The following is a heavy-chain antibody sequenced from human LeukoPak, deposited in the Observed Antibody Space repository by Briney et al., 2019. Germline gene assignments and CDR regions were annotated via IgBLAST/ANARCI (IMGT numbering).Heavy chain of an antibody. D-gene: IGHD7-27*01. CDR1: GYTFTSYD. V-gene: IGHV1-8*01. Sequence: ASVKASCKASGYTFTSYDINWVRQATGQGLEWMGWMSPNIGNTGYAQKFQGRVTMTRSTSMSTAYMELSSLRSEDTAVYYCARGPPNWGYDYWGQGTLVTVSS. CDR3: ARGPPNWGYDY. CDR2: MSPNIGNT. J-gene: IGHJ4*02.